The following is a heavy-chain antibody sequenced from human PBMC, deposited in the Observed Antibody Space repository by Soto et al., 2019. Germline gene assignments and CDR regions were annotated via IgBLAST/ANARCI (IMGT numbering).Heavy chain of an antibody. V-gene: IGHV1-18*01. J-gene: IGHJ6*02. CDR3: ARDSVIGGSCYRATTGYGMDV. Sequence: QVQLVQSGAEVKKPGASVKVSCKASGYTFTSYGISWVRQAPGQGLEWMGWISAYNCNTNYAQKLQGRVTMTTDTSTSRAYMGLRSLRSDDTAVYYCARDSVIGGSCYRATTGYGMDVWGQGTTVTVSS. CDR1: GYTFTSYG. CDR2: ISAYNCNT. D-gene: IGHD2-2*01.